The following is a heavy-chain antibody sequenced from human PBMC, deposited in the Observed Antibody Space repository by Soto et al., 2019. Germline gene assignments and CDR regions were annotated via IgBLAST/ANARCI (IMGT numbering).Heavy chain of an antibody. Sequence: LRLSCAASGFTFSSYAMSWVRQAPGKGLEWVSAISGSGGGTYYADSVKGRFTISRDNSKNTLYLQMNSLRAEDTAVYYCAKGPNTHTPFMSGSYGNYYFDYWGQGTLVTVSS. V-gene: IGHV3-23*01. CDR2: ISGSGGGT. CDR3: AKGPNTHTPFMSGSYGNYYFDY. D-gene: IGHD3-10*01. CDR1: GFTFSSYA. J-gene: IGHJ4*02.